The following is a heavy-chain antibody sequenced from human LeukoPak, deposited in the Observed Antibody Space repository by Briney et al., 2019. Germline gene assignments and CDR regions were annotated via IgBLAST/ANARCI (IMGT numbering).Heavy chain of an antibody. CDR3: TRAWDWRVSGSGSLYYFDY. CDR1: GFTLGVYA. CDR2: IRCKAYGGKT. Sequence: NPGRSLRLSCTASGFTLGVYAMSWFRQAPGKGLEWVGFIRCKAYGGKTEYAASVKGRFTISRDDSKSIAYLQMNSLKTEDTAVYYCTRAWDWRVSGSGSLYYFDYWGQGTLVTVSS. V-gene: IGHV3-49*05. D-gene: IGHD3-10*01. J-gene: IGHJ4*02.